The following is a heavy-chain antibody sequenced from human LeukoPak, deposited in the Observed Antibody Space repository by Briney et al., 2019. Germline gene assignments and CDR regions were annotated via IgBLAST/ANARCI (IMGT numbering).Heavy chain of an antibody. CDR3: AKARRYCSGGSCLYYFNY. D-gene: IGHD2-15*01. CDR1: GFTFSSYA. V-gene: IGHV3-23*01. J-gene: IGHJ4*02. CDR2: ISGSGGST. Sequence: GGSLRLSCAASGFTFSSYAMSWVRQAPGKGLEWVSAISGSGGSTYYADSVKGRFTISRDNSTSTLCLQMNSLRAEDTAVYYCAKARRYCSGGSCLYYFNYWGQGTLVTVSS.